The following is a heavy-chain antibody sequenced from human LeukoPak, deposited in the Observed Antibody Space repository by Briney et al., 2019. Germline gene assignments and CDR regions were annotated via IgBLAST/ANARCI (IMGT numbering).Heavy chain of an antibody. CDR3: ARDPQSGYSYGFGVI. J-gene: IGHJ4*02. CDR2: IIPILGIA. Sequence: ASVKVSCKASGYTFTSYYMHWVRQAPGQGLEWMGRIIPILGIANYAQKFQGRVTITADKSTSTAYMELSSLRSEDTAVYYCARDPQSGYSYGFGVIWGQGTLVTVSS. D-gene: IGHD5-18*01. CDR1: GYTFTSYY. V-gene: IGHV1-69*04.